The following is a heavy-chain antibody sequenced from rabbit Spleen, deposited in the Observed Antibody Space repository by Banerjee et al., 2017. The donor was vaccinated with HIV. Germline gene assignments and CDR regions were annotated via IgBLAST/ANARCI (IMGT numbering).Heavy chain of an antibody. V-gene: IGHV1S45*01. CDR3: ASSDWLDL. CDR2: VNIGYSA. J-gene: IGHJ5*01. Sequence: QEQLEESGGDLVKPEGSLTLTCTASGFSFSSSYYLCWVRQAPGKGLEYIGFVNIGYSAYYANWARGRFTISRTSTTVDLKIPRPTTEDTASYFCASSDWLDLWGPGTLVTVS. CDR1: GFSFSSSYY.